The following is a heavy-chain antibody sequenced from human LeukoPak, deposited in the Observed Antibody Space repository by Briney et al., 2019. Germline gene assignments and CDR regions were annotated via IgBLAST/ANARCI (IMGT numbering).Heavy chain of an antibody. CDR3: APRRDGYDILTGYVY. Sequence: PGGSLRLSCAASGFTFSTYSMNWVRQAPGKGLEWVSAISGSGGSTYYADSVKGRFTISRDNSKNTLYLQMNSLRAKDTAVYYCAPRRDGYDILTGYVYWGQGTLVTVSS. J-gene: IGHJ4*02. CDR1: GFTFSTYS. V-gene: IGHV3-23*01. CDR2: ISGSGGST. D-gene: IGHD3-9*01.